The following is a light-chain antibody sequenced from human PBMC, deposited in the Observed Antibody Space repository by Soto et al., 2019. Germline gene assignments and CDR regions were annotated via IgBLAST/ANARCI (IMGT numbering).Light chain of an antibody. J-gene: IGKJ1*01. Sequence: IVWTQSPGTLSLSPGERATLSCRASQSVSSSYLAWYQQKPGQAPSLLIYGASSRATGIPDRFSGSGSGTDFTLTISRLDPEDFAVYYGQQYGSSPWTFGQGTKVDIK. CDR2: GAS. CDR1: QSVSSSY. CDR3: QQYGSSPWT. V-gene: IGKV3-20*01.